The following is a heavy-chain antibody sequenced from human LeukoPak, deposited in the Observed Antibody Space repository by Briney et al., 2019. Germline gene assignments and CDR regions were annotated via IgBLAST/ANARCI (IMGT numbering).Heavy chain of an antibody. V-gene: IGHV3-30-3*01. J-gene: IGHJ4*02. CDR3: ARGVGGYYDSSGYRY. Sequence: PGRSLRLSCAASGFTFSSYAMHWVRQAPGKGLEWVAVISYDGSNKYYADSVKGRFTISRDNSKNTLYLQMNSLRAEDTAVYYCARGVGGYYDSSGYRYWGQGTLVAVSS. CDR2: ISYDGSNK. D-gene: IGHD3-22*01. CDR1: GFTFSSYA.